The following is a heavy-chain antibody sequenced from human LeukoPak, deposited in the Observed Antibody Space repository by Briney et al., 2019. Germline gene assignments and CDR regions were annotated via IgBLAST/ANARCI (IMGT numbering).Heavy chain of an antibody. CDR1: GFTFSSYS. CDR2: ISSSSSTI. CDR3: ARDLYDSSGSLDY. J-gene: IGHJ4*02. D-gene: IGHD3-22*01. Sequence: GGSLRLPCAASGFTFSSYSMNWVRQAPGKGLEWVSYISSSSSTIYYADSVKGRFTISRDNAKNSLYLQMNSLRAEDTAVYYCARDLYDSSGSLDYWGQGTLVTVSS. V-gene: IGHV3-48*04.